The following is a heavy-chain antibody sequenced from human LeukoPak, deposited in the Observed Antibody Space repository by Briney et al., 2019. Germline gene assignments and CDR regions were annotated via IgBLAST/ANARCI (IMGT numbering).Heavy chain of an antibody. Sequence: SQTLSLTCTVSGGSISSGGYYWRWIRQPPGKGLEWIGYIYHSGSTYYNPSLKSRVTISVDRSKNQFSLKLSSVTAADTAVYYCATNPIVVVPAAIPVYFQHWGQGTLVTVSS. J-gene: IGHJ1*01. V-gene: IGHV4-30-2*01. D-gene: IGHD2-2*02. CDR3: ATNPIVVVPAAIPVYFQH. CDR1: GGSISSGGYY. CDR2: IYHSGST.